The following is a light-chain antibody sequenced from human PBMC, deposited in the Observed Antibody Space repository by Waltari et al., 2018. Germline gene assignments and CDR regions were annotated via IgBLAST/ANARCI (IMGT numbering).Light chain of an antibody. CDR1: RSDVGRYNL. Sequence: SPLTQPASVSGSPGQSITISCTGTRSDVGRYNLVAWYQQRPGKPPKLMIYEVNKRPSGVSNRFSGSKSGNTASLTISGLRAEDEADYYCCSFAGTTTYYVFGTGTQVTVL. V-gene: IGLV2-23*02. CDR3: CSFAGTTTYYV. CDR2: EVN. J-gene: IGLJ1*01.